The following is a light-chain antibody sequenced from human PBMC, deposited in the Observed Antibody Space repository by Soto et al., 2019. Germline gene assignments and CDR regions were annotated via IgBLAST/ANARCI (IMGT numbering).Light chain of an antibody. V-gene: IGKV3-15*01. CDR1: QTITSN. CDR2: GAS. J-gene: IGKJ1*01. CDR3: QQYNRGPVT. Sequence: EIVMTQSPATLSVSPGERATLSCRASQTITSNLAWYQRKPGQAPRLLIYGASTRATGIPARFSGSGSGTEFTLTISSLQSEDFAVYYCQQYNRGPVTFGQGTKVDIK.